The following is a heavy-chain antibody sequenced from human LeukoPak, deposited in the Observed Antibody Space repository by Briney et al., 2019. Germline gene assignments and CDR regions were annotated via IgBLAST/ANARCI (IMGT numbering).Heavy chain of an antibody. CDR2: IRCSGEGLDSGV. V-gene: IGHV3-48*04. Sequence: WSLRLSCAASGFTFSDYSMNWVRQAPGKGLEWVSNIRCSGEGLDSGVYWGDSVKGQFTISRDNAKNSLDLEMNSVSAEDTGFYYCARDLNWGFDYWGQGALVTVSS. CDR3: ARDLNWGFDY. D-gene: IGHD7-27*01. J-gene: IGHJ4*02. CDR1: GFTFSDYS.